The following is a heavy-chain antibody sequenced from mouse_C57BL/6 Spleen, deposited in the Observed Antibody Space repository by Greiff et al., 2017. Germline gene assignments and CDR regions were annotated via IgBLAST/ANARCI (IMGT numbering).Heavy chain of an antibody. V-gene: IGHV1-82*01. CDR2: IYPGDGDT. CDR1: GYAFSSSW. D-gene: IGHD1-1*01. Sequence: VQLQESGPELVKPGASVKISCKASGYAFSSSWMNWVKQRPGKGLEWIGRIYPGDGDTNYNGQFKGKATLTADKSSSTAYTQLSSLTSKDSAVYFCYYEGSSYGYFDGWDTGTTVTVYS. J-gene: IGHJ1*03. CDR3: YYEGSSYGYFDG.